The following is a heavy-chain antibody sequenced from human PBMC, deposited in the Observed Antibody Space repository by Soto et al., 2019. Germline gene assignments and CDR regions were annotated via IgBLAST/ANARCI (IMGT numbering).Heavy chain of an antibody. Sequence: QVQLVQSGAEVKKPGASVKVSCKPSGYTFSSYAISWVRQAPGQGLEWMGWISAYNDNTNYVQKLQGRVTMTTDTYTSTAYRELRSLRSDDTAVYYCARGTGGNWAACDILGQGTMVTVSS. J-gene: IGHJ3*02. CDR3: ARGTGGNWAACDI. CDR2: ISAYNDNT. CDR1: GYTFSSYA. D-gene: IGHD2-15*01. V-gene: IGHV1-18*01.